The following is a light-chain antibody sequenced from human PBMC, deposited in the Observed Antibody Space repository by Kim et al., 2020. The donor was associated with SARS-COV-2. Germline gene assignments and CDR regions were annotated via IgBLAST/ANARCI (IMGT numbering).Light chain of an antibody. V-gene: IGKV3-11*01. CDR1: QSITTD. CDR2: DAS. Sequence: EIVLTQAPATLSLSAGERATLSCRASQSITTDLAWYQQKPGQAPRLFIYDASNRAAGIPARFSGGGSGTDFTLTVSSLKPEDSAVYYCQQRNKWPRTFGQGTKVEIK. CDR3: QQRNKWPRT. J-gene: IGKJ1*01.